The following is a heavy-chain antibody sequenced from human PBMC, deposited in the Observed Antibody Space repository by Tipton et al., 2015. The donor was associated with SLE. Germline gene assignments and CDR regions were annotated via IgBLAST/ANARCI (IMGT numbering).Heavy chain of an antibody. CDR1: GYSISSGYY. CDR3: AKEGLWRDYWYFDL. D-gene: IGHD3/OR15-3a*01. J-gene: IGHJ2*01. CDR2: IYHSGST. V-gene: IGHV4-38-2*02. Sequence: TLSLTCAVSGYSISSGYYWGWIRQPPGKGLEWIGSIYHSGSTYYNPSLKSRVTISVDRSKNQFSLKLSSVTAADTAVYYCAKEGLWRDYWYFDLWGRGTLGTGSS.